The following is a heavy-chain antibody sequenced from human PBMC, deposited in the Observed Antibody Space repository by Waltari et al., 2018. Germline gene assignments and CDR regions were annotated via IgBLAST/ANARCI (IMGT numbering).Heavy chain of an antibody. J-gene: IGHJ4*02. CDR3: ATGLTTVTINRTIDY. V-gene: IGHV1-24*01. D-gene: IGHD4-17*01. CDR2: FDPEDGET. CDR1: GYTLTEVS. Sequence: QVQLVQSGAEVKKPVVSVKVSCKVYGYTLTEVSIHWVRQAPGKGLEWMGGFDPEDGETIYAQKFQGRVTMTEDTSTDTAYMELSSLRSEDTAVYYCATGLTTVTINRTIDYWGQGTLVTVSS.